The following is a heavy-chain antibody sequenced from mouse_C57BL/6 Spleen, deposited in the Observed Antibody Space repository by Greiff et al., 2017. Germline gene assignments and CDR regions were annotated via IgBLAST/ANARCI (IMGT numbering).Heavy chain of an antibody. CDR2: ISDGGSYT. CDR3: ARDGGAGAWFAY. D-gene: IGHD1-1*02. V-gene: IGHV5-4*01. Sequence: EVHLVESGGGLVKPGGSLKLSCAASGFTFSSYAMSWVRQTPEKRLEWVATISDGGSYTYYPDNVKGRFTISRDNAKNNLYLQMSHLKSEDTAMYYCARDGGAGAWFAYWGQGTLVTVSA. CDR1: GFTFSSYA. J-gene: IGHJ3*01.